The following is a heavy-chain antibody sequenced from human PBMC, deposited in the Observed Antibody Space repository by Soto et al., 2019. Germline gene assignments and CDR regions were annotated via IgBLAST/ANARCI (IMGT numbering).Heavy chain of an antibody. CDR3: ATRGGTIMSTNWFDP. J-gene: IGHJ5*02. CDR2: VCPSESDA. V-gene: IGHV5-51*01. Sequence: GESLKISCKGSGYNFLTYCIGWVRQMPGKGLEWMAIVCPSESDARYSPSFQGQVTVSVDKSINTAYLHWTSLKASDTATYYCATRGGTIMSTNWFDPWGQGTPVTVSS. CDR1: GYNFLTYC. D-gene: IGHD1-1*01.